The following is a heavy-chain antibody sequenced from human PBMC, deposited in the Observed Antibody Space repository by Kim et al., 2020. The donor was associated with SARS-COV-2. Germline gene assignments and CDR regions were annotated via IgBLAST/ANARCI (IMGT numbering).Heavy chain of an antibody. Sequence: GGSLRLSCVTSGFTFDSYWMAWVRQAPGKGLEWVANIKQDGSEKYYVDSVKGRFIISRDNVKNSLHLHMNSLRAEDTAVYYCVKPLESGYPFYYGLDVWGQGTTVIVSS. CDR1: GFTFDSYW. D-gene: IGHD6-13*01. CDR3: VKPLESGYPFYYGLDV. V-gene: IGHV3-7*03. CDR2: IKQDGSEK. J-gene: IGHJ6*02.